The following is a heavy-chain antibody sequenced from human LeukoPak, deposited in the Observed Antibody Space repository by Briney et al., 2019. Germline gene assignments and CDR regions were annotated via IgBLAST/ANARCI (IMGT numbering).Heavy chain of an antibody. D-gene: IGHD3-22*01. V-gene: IGHV1-46*01. CDR2: INPSGGST. CDR1: GYTFTSYY. Sequence: ASVKVSCKASGYTFTSYYMHWARQAPGQGLEWMGIINPSGGSTSYAQKFQGRVTMTRDTSTSAVYMELSSLRSEDTAVYYCARGKRSRDSSGYYYVGYWGQGTLVTVSS. CDR3: ARGKRSRDSSGYYYVGY. J-gene: IGHJ4*02.